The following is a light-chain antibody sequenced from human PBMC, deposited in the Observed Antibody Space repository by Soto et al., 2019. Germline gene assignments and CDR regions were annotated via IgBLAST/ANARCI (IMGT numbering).Light chain of an antibody. Sequence: DIQMTQSPSSLSASVRDRVTITWLASQSISTYLNWYQQKPGKVPKLLIYAAASLQSGVPTRFSGSGSGTDFTLTISSLQPEDFATYYCHQSYSTPFTFGPGTKVDIK. CDR1: QSISTY. CDR2: AAA. CDR3: HQSYSTPFT. J-gene: IGKJ3*01. V-gene: IGKV1-39*01.